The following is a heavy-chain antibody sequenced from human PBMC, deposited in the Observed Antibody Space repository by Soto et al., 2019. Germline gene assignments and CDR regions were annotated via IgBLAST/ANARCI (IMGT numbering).Heavy chain of an antibody. V-gene: IGHV3-30-3*01. J-gene: IGHJ4*02. CDR2: ILDDGSSK. D-gene: IGHD3-22*01. Sequence: GGSLRLSCGASGFTFSTHVMHWVRQAPGKGLEWVAVILDDGSSKSYADSVKGRFTISRDNSKNTLYLQMNSLRAEDTAVYYCARESIGSGYYADFDHWGQGTLVTVSS. CDR1: GFTFSTHV. CDR3: ARESIGSGYYADFDH.